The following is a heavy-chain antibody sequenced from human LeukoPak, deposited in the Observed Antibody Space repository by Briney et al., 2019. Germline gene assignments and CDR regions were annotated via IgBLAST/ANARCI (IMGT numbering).Heavy chain of an antibody. CDR2: IYYSGST. CDR1: GGSISSSSYY. J-gene: IGHJ5*02. V-gene: IGHV4-39*01. Sequence: SETLSLTCTVSGGSISSSSYYWGWLRQPPGKGLEWIGSIYYSGSTYYNPSLKSRVTISVDTSKNQFSLKLSSVTAADTAVYYCARIIVVVPAAMNWFDPWGQGTLVTVSS. D-gene: IGHD2-2*01. CDR3: ARIIVVVPAAMNWFDP.